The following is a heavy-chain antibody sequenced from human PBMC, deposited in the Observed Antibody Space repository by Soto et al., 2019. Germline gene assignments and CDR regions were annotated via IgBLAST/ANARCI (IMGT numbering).Heavy chain of an antibody. CDR2: IGSGGDT. D-gene: IGHD3-9*01. CDR3: TRKTPPTGMEV. Sequence: EVQLVESGGGLVQPGGSLRLSCAASGFTLSSYYIHWVRQATGEGLAWVSGIGSGGDTHYADSVKGRFIISREDGKSSLYLQMNNLRVGDTAVYYCTRKTPPTGMEVWGQGATVTVSS. CDR1: GFTLSSYY. V-gene: IGHV3-13*01. J-gene: IGHJ6*02.